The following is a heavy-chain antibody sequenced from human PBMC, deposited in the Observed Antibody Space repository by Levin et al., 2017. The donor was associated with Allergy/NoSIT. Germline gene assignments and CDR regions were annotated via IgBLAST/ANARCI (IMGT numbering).Heavy chain of an antibody. V-gene: IGHV1-2*06. Sequence: GESLKISCKTSGYTFTDYYMHWVRQAPGQGLEWMGRITPSNGDTNYAQNFQGRVTMTRDTSISTAYMELSRLRSDDTAVYYCARDSHRYAFDIWGQGTMVTVSS. CDR1: GYTFTDYY. CDR3: ARDSHRYAFDI. D-gene: IGHD1-1*01. CDR2: ITPSNGDT. J-gene: IGHJ3*02.